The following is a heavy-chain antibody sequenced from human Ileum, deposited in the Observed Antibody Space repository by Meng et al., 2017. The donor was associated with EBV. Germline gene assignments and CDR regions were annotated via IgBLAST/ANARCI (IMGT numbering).Heavy chain of an antibody. Sequence: VQCRVSALECVKPAETLFLTCDLSGYSSTNHTRWACVRQPPAKGLEWIGEIRHRCSIAYNPSLKSRVSMSIDKSKNHFSLKLPSVTAADTAVYHCLRGSGGSVWGRGTLVTVSS. J-gene: IGHJ1*01. D-gene: IGHD3-10*01. CDR2: IRHRCSI. CDR3: LRGSGGSV. V-gene: IGHV4-4*02. CDR1: GYSSTNHTR.